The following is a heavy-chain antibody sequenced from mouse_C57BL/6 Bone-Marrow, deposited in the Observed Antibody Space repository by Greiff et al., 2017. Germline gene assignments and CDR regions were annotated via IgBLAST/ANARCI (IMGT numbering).Heavy chain of an antibody. V-gene: IGHV1-5*01. D-gene: IGHD1-1*02. J-gene: IGHJ4*01. CDR2: IYPGNSDT. CDR1: GYTFTSYW. CDR3: TRGGPSLYAMDY. Sequence: VQLQQSGTVLARPGASVKMSCKTSGYTFTSYWMHWVKQRPGQGLEWIGAIYPGNSDTSYNQKFKGKAKLTAVTSASTAYMELSSLTKEDSAVYYCTRGGPSLYAMDYWGQGTSVTVSS.